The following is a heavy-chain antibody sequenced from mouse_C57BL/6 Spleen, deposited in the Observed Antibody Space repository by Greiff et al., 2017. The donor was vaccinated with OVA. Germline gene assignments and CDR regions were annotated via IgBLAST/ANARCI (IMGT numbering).Heavy chain of an antibody. J-gene: IGHJ4*01. D-gene: IGHD2-3*01. V-gene: IGHV1-55*01. CDR1: GYTFTSYW. Sequence: QVQLQQPGAELVKPGASVKMSCKASGYTFTSYWITWVKQRPGQGLEWIGDIYPGSGSTNYNEKFKSKATLTVDTSSSTAYMQLSSLTSEDSAVYYCARREGLYDGYYEGAMDYWGQGTSVTVSS. CDR2: IYPGSGST. CDR3: ARREGLYDGYYEGAMDY.